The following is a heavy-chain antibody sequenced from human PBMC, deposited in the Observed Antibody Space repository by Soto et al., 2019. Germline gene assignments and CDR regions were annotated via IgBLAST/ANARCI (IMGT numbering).Heavy chain of an antibody. CDR2: IYNSGST. D-gene: IGHD4-17*01. CDR1: GGSISSYY. V-gene: IGHV4-59*01. CDR3: AYGDSRGPFDS. J-gene: IGHJ4*02. Sequence: RSETLSLTCTVSGGSISSYYWSWIRQPPGKGLEWIGYIYNSGSTNYNPSLKSRVTISVDTSKNQFSLKLSSVTAADTAVYYCAYGDSRGPFDSWGQGTLVTVSS.